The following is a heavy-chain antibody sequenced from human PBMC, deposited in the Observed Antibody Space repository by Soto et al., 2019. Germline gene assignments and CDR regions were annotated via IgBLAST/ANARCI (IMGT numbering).Heavy chain of an antibody. CDR2: ISWRSDTM. CDR1: GFTFGDYA. V-gene: IGHV3-9*01. CDR3: AKDSHFLLRGSFDY. J-gene: IGHJ4*02. Sequence: EVQLVESGGGLVQPGRSLRLSCAASGFTFGDYAMHWVRQAPGKGLEWVSGISWRSDTMTYADSVKGRFTVSRDNAKNSLYLPMNSLRDEDTALYYCAKDSHFLLRGSFDYWGQGALVAVSS. D-gene: IGHD3-3*02.